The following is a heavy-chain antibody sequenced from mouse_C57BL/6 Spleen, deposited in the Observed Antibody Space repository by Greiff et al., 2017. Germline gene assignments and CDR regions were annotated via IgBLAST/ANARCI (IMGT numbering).Heavy chain of an antibody. J-gene: IGHJ4*01. V-gene: IGHV1-62-2*01. D-gene: IGHD2-3*01. CDR1: GYTFTEYT. CDR3: ARHEEDGYYGGYAMDY. CDR2: FYPGSGSI. Sequence: QVHVKQSGAELVKPGASVKLSCKASGYTFTEYTIHWVKQRSGQGLEWIGWFYPGSGSIKYNEKFKDKATLTADKSSSTVYMELSRLTSEDSAVYFCARHEEDGYYGGYAMDYWGQGTSVTVSS.